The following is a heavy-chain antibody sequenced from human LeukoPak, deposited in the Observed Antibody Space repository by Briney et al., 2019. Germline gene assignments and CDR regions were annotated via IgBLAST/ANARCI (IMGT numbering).Heavy chain of an antibody. D-gene: IGHD3-22*01. V-gene: IGHV4-39*07. CDR3: ARDYYDSSGYYRWFDY. Sequence: SETLSLTCTVSGGSISSSSYYWGWIRQPPGKGLEWIGSIYYSGSTYYNPSLKSRVTISVDTSKNQFSLKLSSVTAADTAVYYCARDYYDSSGYYRWFDYWGQGTLVTVSS. J-gene: IGHJ4*02. CDR2: IYYSGST. CDR1: GGSISSSSYY.